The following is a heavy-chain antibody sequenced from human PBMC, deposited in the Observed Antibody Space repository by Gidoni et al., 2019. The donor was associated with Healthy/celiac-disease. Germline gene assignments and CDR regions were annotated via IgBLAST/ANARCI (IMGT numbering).Heavy chain of an antibody. V-gene: IGHV5-51*01. CDR1: GYSFTIYW. J-gene: IGHJ4*02. CDR3: ARMGSEGQWLVSYFDY. Sequence: EVQLVPSGAEVKKPGESLKTSGQGSGYSFTIYWIGWVRQMPGNGLELIGIISPGDSYTRYSPSFQGQVDISADKSISTAYLQWSSLKASDTAMYYCARMGSEGQWLVSYFDYWGQGTLVTVSS. D-gene: IGHD6-19*01. CDR2: ISPGDSYT.